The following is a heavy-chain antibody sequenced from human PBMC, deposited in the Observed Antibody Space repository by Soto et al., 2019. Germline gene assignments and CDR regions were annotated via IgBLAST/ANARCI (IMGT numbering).Heavy chain of an antibody. V-gene: IGHV3-9*01. CDR2: ISWNSGSI. D-gene: IGHD6-19*01. CDR3: AKATGVAGTQPYFDY. CDR1: GFTFDDYA. Sequence: GGSLRLSCAASGFTFDDYAMHWVRQAPGKGLEWVSGISWNSGSIGYADSVKGRFTISRDNAKNSLYLQMNSLRAEDTALYYCAKATGVAGTQPYFDYWGQGTLVTVSS. J-gene: IGHJ4*02.